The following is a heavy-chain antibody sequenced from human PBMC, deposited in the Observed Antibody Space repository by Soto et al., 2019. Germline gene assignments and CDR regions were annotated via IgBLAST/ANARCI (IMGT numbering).Heavy chain of an antibody. Sequence: GASVKVSCKASGYTFTNNDVTWVREATGQGLELMGWMNPGSGDTGYAQKFQGRVTMTRDISIATAYMELTGLTSEDTAIYYCARMESFGSLNWFDPWGQGTLVTVYS. CDR1: GYTFTNND. V-gene: IGHV1-8*01. J-gene: IGHJ5*02. D-gene: IGHD5-18*01. CDR2: MNPGSGDT. CDR3: ARMESFGSLNWFDP.